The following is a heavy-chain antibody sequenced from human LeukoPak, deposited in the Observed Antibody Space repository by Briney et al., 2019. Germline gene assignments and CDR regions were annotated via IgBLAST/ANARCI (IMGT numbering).Heavy chain of an antibody. CDR2: IYYSGSA. CDR1: GGSISSSSYY. J-gene: IGHJ4*02. D-gene: IGHD1-26*01. V-gene: IGHV4-39*07. CDR3: ARWVRATTIDY. Sequence: SETLSLTCTVSGGSISSSSYYWGWIRQPPGKGLEWIGSIYYSGSAYYNPSLKSRVTISVDTSKNQFSLKLSSVTAADTAVYYCARWVRATTIDYWGQGTLVTVSS.